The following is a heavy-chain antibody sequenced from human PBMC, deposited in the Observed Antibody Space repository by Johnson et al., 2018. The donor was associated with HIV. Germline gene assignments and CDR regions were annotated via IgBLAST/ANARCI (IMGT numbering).Heavy chain of an antibody. V-gene: IGHV3-15*01. CDR1: GFTFSNAW. CDR2: IKSKTDGGTT. J-gene: IGHJ3*02. Sequence: VQLVESGGGLVKPGGSLRLSCAASGFTFSNAWMSWVRQAPGKGLEWVGRIKSKTDGGTTDYAAPVKGRFTISRDDSKNTLYLQMNSLKTEVSAVYYGTTGLGVQGVIMGGAFDIWGQGTMVTVSS. D-gene: IGHD3-10*01. CDR3: TTGLGVQGVIMGGAFDI.